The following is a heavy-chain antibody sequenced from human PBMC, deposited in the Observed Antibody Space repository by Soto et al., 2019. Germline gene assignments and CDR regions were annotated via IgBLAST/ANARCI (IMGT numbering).Heavy chain of an antibody. D-gene: IGHD1-26*01. V-gene: IGHV1-18*01. CDR3: ARDGYSGSYDFDY. J-gene: IGHJ4*02. CDR1: GYTFTSYG. CDR2: ISAYNGNT. Sequence: ASVKVSCKASGYTFTSYGISWVRQAPGQGLEWMGWISAYNGNTNYAQKLQSRVTMTKDTSKSTAYMELRSLRSEDTAVYYCARDGYSGSYDFDYWGQGTLVTVSS.